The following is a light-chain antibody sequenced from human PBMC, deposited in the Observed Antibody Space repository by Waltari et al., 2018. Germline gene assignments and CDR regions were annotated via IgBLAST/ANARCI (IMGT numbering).Light chain of an antibody. J-gene: IGKJ4*01. CDR2: GAS. V-gene: IGKV3-15*01. CDR1: HSVYND. CDR3: QQYYNWPLT. Sequence: ETVMTQSPATLSVSPGDRATLSCRASHSVYNDLAWYQQKPGQAPRLLIYGASTRATGFPARFSGSGSGSEFTLTISSLQSEDSAVYYCQQYYNWPLTFGGGTKVEIK.